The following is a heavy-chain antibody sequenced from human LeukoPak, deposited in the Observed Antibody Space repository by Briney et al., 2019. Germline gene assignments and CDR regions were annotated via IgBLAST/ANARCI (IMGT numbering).Heavy chain of an antibody. CDR1: GFTFSSYA. Sequence: PGESLRLSCAASGFTFSSYAMSWVRQAPGKGLEWVSAISGSGGSTYYADSVKGRSTISRDNSKNTLYLQMNSLRAKDTAVYYCAKDRSITIFGVVIHFDYWGQGTLVTVSS. CDR3: AKDRSITIFGVVIHFDY. D-gene: IGHD3-3*01. CDR2: ISGSGGST. J-gene: IGHJ4*02. V-gene: IGHV3-23*01.